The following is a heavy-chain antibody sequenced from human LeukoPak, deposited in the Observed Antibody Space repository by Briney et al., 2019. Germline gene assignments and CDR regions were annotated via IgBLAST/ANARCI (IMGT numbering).Heavy chain of an antibody. CDR1: GFTFSSYA. CDR2: ISYDGSNK. CDR3: ARASVSDAFDI. J-gene: IGHJ3*02. D-gene: IGHD2-8*01. V-gene: IGHV3-30-3*01. Sequence: PGGSLRLSCEASGFTFSSYAMHWVRQAPGKGLEWVAVISYDGSNKYYADSVKGRFTISRDNSKNTLYLQMNSLRAEDTAVYYCARASVSDAFDIWGQGTMVTVSS.